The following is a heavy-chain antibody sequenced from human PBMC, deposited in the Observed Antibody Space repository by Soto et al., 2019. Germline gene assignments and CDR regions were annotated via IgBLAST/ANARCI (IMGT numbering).Heavy chain of an antibody. D-gene: IGHD6-19*01. CDR2: VYSGGST. CDR3: GRGLGSSGCSSQWDAFDI. CDR1: GFTVTSNN. J-gene: IGHJ3*02. Sequence: PGGSLRLSCAASGFTVTSNNMIWVRQAPGRGLEWVAVVYSGGSTYYGDSVKGRFTISRDTAKNTMYLQMNNLRREDTAVYYCGRGLGSSGCSSQWDAFDIWGQGKMVTVSS. V-gene: IGHV3-53*05.